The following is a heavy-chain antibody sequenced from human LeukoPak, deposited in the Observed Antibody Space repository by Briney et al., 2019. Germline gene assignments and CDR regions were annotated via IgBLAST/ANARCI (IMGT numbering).Heavy chain of an antibody. V-gene: IGHV2-70*11. CDR2: IDWDDDK. CDR3: ARSPYGDYGLYYFDY. D-gene: IGHD4-17*01. J-gene: IGHJ4*02. CDR1: GFSLSTGGMC. Sequence: SGPTLVNPTQTLTLTCTFSGFSLSTGGMCVSWIRQPPGKALEWLARIDWDDDKYYSTSLKTRLTISKDTSKNQVVLTMTNMDPVDTATYYCARSPYGDYGLYYFDYWGQGTLVTVSS.